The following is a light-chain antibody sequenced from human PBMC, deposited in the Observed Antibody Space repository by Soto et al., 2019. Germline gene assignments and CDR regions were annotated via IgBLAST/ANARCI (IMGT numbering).Light chain of an antibody. J-gene: IGLJ2*01. CDR3: TSYTRSGPL. V-gene: IGLV2-14*03. Sequence: QSALTQPASVSGSPGQSITISCTGTSSDVGGYNFVSWYKHHPGKAPKLMIYDVTYRPSGVSNRFSGSKSGNTASLTISGLQAEDEADYYCTSYTRSGPLFGGATKLTVL. CDR1: SSDVGGYNF. CDR2: DVT.